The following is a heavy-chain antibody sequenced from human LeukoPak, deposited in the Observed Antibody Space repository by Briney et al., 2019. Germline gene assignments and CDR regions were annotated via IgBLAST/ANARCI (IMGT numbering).Heavy chain of an antibody. CDR3: ARAGAVTYYDFWSGYPPPYYFDY. Sequence: GGSLRLSCAASGFTFSSYAMSWVRQAPGKGLEWVSAISGSGGSTYYADSVKGRFTISRDNSKNTLYLQMNSLRAEDTAVYYCARAGAVTYYDFWSGYPPPYYFDYWGQGTLVTVSS. J-gene: IGHJ4*02. V-gene: IGHV3-23*01. CDR1: GFTFSSYA. CDR2: ISGSGGST. D-gene: IGHD3-3*01.